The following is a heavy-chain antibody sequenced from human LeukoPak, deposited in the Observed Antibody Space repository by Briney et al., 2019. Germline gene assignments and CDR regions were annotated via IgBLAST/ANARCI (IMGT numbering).Heavy chain of an antibody. CDR3: ATPLDYYDSSGYHQGGD. D-gene: IGHD3-22*01. CDR2: IKEDGSKK. CDR1: GFTFSGCW. V-gene: IGHV3-7*03. J-gene: IGHJ4*02. Sequence: GGSLRLSCAASGFTFSGCWMTWVRKAPGKGLEWVANIKEDGSKKNYVDSVKGRFTIFRDDAKNSLYLQMNSLRAEDTAVYYCATPLDYYDSSGYHQGGDWGQGTLVTVSS.